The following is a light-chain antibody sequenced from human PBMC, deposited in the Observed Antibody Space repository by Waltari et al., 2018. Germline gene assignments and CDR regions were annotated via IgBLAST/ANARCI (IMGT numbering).Light chain of an antibody. CDR3: QQYRSDSPT. Sequence: DIQLTQSPSTLSASIGDKVTITCRASRSGDTGWTWYQQRPGTPPKFLIYDASSWENGVPSRFSGSGSGTEFTLSITSLQPDDFATYYCQQYRSDSPTFGQGTKVEMK. J-gene: IGKJ1*01. V-gene: IGKV1-5*01. CDR1: RSGDTG. CDR2: DAS.